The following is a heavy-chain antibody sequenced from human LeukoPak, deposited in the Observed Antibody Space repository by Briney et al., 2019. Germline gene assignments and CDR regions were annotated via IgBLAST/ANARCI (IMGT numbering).Heavy chain of an antibody. CDR1: GFTFTRSA. J-gene: IGHJ4*02. D-gene: IGHD1-26*01. Sequence: GGSLRLSCVATGFTFTRSAMHWVRQAPGKGLEWVAFIQYDGDNKYYADSVKGRFTISRDDSQNTLYLQMNSLTVEDTAVYYCAKRWDSTWSYFDLWGQGTLVTVSS. CDR2: IQYDGDNK. V-gene: IGHV3-30*02. CDR3: AKRWDSTWSYFDL.